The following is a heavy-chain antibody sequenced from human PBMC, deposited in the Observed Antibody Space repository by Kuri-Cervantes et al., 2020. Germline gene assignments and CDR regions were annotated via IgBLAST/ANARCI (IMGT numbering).Heavy chain of an antibody. CDR2: ISYDGSNK. CDR3: ARDNGGFDY. D-gene: IGHD2-8*01. J-gene: IGHJ4*02. Sequence: GGSLRLSCAASGFTFSSYAMHWVRQAPGKGLEWVAVISYDGSNKYYAYSVKGRFTISRDNSKNTLYLQMNSLRAEDTAVYYCARDNGGFDYWGQGTLVTVSS. CDR1: GFTFSSYA. V-gene: IGHV3-30-3*01.